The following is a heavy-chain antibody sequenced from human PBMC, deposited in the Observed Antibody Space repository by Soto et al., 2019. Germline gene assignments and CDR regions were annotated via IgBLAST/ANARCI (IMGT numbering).Heavy chain of an antibody. CDR2: INHSGST. D-gene: IGHD6-19*01. J-gene: IGHJ4*02. CDR1: GGSFSGYY. V-gene: IGHV4-34*01. CDR3: ASGGLVGRAVARGQYY. Sequence: QVQLQQWGAGLLKPSETLSLTCAVYGGSFSGYYWSWIRQPPGKGLEWIGEINHSGSTNYNPSLKRRVTISVDEPTNPCSPRLSSVTAADTAVCYRASGGLVGRAVARGQYYRGEGTLVTVSS.